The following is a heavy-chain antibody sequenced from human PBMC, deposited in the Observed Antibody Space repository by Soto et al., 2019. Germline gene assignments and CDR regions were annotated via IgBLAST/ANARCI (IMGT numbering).Heavy chain of an antibody. V-gene: IGHV4-39*01. CDR2: IYYSGST. CDR3: ATRGYYGSGSYQGGILIDAFDI. J-gene: IGHJ3*02. CDR1: GGSISSSSYY. D-gene: IGHD3-10*01. Sequence: PSETLSLTCTVSGGSISSSSYYWGWIRQPPGKGLEWIGSIYYSGSTYYNPSLKSRVTISVDTSKNQFSLKLSSVTAADTAVYYCATRGYYGSGSYQGGILIDAFDIWGQGTMVTGSS.